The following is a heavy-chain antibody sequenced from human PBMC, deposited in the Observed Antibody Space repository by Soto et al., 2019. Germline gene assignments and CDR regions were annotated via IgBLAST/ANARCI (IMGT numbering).Heavy chain of an antibody. CDR3: ARYYYDSSGYPKFDY. J-gene: IGHJ4*02. Sequence: SETLSLTCTVSGGSISSYYWSWIRQPPGKGLEWIGYIYYSGSTNYNPSLKSRVTISVDTSKNQFSLKLSSVTAADTAVYYCARYYYDSSGYPKFDYWGQGTLVTVSS. D-gene: IGHD3-22*01. V-gene: IGHV4-59*01. CDR1: GGSISSYY. CDR2: IYYSGST.